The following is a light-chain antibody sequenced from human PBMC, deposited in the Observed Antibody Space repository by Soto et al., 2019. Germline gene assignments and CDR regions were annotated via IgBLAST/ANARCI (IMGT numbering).Light chain of an antibody. J-gene: IGKJ5*01. CDR3: QQGGT. CDR1: QSVSSY. V-gene: IGKV3-11*01. CDR2: DAS. Sequence: EIVLTQSPATLSLSPGERATLSCRASQSVSSYLAWYQQKPGQAPRLLIYDASNRATGIPARFSGSGPGTDFTLTISSLEPEDFAVYYCQQGGTFGQGTRLEIK.